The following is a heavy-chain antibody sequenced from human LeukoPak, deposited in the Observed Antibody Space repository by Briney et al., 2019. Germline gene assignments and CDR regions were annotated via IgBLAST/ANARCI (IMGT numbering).Heavy chain of an antibody. D-gene: IGHD3-22*01. Sequence: SETLSLTCTVSGGSISSYYWCWIRQPPGKGLEWIGYIYYSGSTNYNPSLKSRVTISVDTSKNQFSLKLSSVTAADTAVYYCAGSNTYSSGYYRFDYWGQGTLVTVSS. CDR1: GGSISSYY. CDR3: AGSNTYSSGYYRFDY. J-gene: IGHJ4*02. V-gene: IGHV4-59*01. CDR2: IYYSGST.